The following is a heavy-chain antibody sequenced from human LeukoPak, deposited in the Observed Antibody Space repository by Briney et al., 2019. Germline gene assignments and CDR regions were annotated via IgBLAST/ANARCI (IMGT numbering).Heavy chain of an antibody. D-gene: IGHD4-17*01. Sequence: GGSLRLSCAASGLTFSSYAMSWVRQAPGKGLEWVSAISGSGGSTYYADSAKGRFTISRDNSKNTLYLQMNSLRAEDTAVYYCARDNYGDKHFDCWGQGTLVTVSS. CDR2: ISGSGGST. J-gene: IGHJ4*02. V-gene: IGHV3-23*01. CDR3: ARDNYGDKHFDC. CDR1: GLTFSSYA.